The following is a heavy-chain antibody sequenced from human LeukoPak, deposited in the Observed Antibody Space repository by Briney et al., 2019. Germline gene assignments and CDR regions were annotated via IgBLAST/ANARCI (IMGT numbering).Heavy chain of an antibody. CDR2: ISGDGTHI. CDR3: ARVYAGSGRGNYYYGMDV. Sequence: GGSLRLSCAGSGFNFSVFYMKWVRQAPGKGLEWVSPISGDGTHIYYSDSVRGRFTISRDNAKNSVYVQMNSLRAEDSAIYFCARVYAGSGRGNYYYGMDVWGQGTTVTVSS. J-gene: IGHJ6*02. D-gene: IGHD4-23*01. CDR1: GFNFSVFY. V-gene: IGHV3-21*01.